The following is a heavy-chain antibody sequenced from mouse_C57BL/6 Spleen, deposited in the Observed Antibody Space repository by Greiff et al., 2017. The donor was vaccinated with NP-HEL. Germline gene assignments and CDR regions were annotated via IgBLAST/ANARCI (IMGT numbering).Heavy chain of an antibody. CDR3: ARGDYYGSSYVYWYFDV. J-gene: IGHJ1*03. Sequence: VQLQQSGPGLVQPSQSLSITCTVSGFSLTSYGVHWVRQSPGKGLEWLGVIWSGGSTDYNAAFISRLSISKDNSKSQVFFKMNSLQADDTAIYYCARGDYYGSSYVYWYFDVWGTGTTVTVSS. V-gene: IGHV2-2*01. CDR2: IWSGGST. CDR1: GFSLTSYG. D-gene: IGHD1-1*01.